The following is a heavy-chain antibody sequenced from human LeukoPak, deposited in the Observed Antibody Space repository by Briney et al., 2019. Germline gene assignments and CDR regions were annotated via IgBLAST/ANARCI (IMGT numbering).Heavy chain of an antibody. CDR3: TRDFSAKMATITDI. Sequence: GASVKVSCKTSGYTFLDYGISWLRQAPGQGLEWMGWVGPYNGKTQYSQKLQGRITLTTDTLTNTAFMELTSLSPDDTAIYYCTRDFSAKMATITDIWGQGTLVAASS. CDR1: GYTFLDYG. D-gene: IGHD5-24*01. J-gene: IGHJ4*02. CDR2: VGPYNGKT. V-gene: IGHV1-18*01.